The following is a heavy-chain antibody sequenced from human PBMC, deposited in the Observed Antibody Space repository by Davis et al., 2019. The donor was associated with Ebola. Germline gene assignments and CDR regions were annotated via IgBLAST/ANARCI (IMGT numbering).Heavy chain of an antibody. CDR3: AKGLGYCTNGVCYTDYYYYGMDV. J-gene: IGHJ6*02. V-gene: IGHV3-23*01. Sequence: SLKGLFTISRDNSKNTLYLQMNSLRAEDTAVYYCAKGLGYCTNGVCYTDYYYYGMDVWGQGTTVTVSS. D-gene: IGHD2-8*01.